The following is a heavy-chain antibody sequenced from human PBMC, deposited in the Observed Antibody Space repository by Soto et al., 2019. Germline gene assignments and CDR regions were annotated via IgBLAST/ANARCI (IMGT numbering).Heavy chain of an antibody. CDR2: ISYDGNSQ. Sequence: QVQLVESGGGVVQPGRSLRLSCAASGFTFTIYSMHWVRQAPGKGLEWVALISYDGNSQYYADSLMGRFTISRDNSKSTLYLQMNSLRAEDTANYYCARRGYSASSGFDYWGQGTLVTVSS. CDR1: GFTFTIYS. CDR3: ARRGYSASSGFDY. V-gene: IGHV3-30-3*01. D-gene: IGHD1-26*01. J-gene: IGHJ4*02.